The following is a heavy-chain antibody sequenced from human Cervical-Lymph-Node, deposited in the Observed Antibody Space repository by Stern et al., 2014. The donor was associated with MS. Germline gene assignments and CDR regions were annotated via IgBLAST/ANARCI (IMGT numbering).Heavy chain of an antibody. CDR1: GYRFTNYW. CDR2: IYPGDSDT. J-gene: IGHJ3*01. D-gene: IGHD5-24*01. CDR3: ARLVEMPTASGFDV. V-gene: IGHV5-51*03. Sequence: VQLVQSGAEVKKAGESLKISCKASGYRFTNYWIGWVRQMPGKGLEWISIIYPGDSDTRYSPSFQGQVTISADKSISTAFLQWNSLKTSDTGMYYCARLVEMPTASGFDVWARGQWSPSLQ.